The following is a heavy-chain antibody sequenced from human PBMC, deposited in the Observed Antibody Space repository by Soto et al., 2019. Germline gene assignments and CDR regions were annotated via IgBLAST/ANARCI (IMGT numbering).Heavy chain of an antibody. Sequence: GGSLRLSCAASGFTFSSYGMHWVRQAPGKGLEWVAVIWYDGSNKYYADSVKGRFTISRDNSKNTLYLQMNSLRAEDTAVYYCARDPILYYDFWSGASWFDPWGQGTLVTVSS. J-gene: IGHJ5*02. CDR1: GFTFSSYG. CDR3: ARDPILYYDFWSGASWFDP. CDR2: IWYDGSNK. V-gene: IGHV3-33*01. D-gene: IGHD3-3*01.